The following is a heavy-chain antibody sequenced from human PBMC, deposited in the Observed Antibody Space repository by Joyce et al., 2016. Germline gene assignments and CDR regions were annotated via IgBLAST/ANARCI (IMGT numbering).Heavy chain of an antibody. CDR3: GRHDYCNTDY. CDR1: GFTFGSYS. J-gene: IGHJ4*02. D-gene: IGHD4-11*01. V-gene: IGHV3-48*04. Sequence: EVQLVESGGGLAQPGGSLRLSWASSGFTFGSYSMNWLRQAPGKGLEWVSHISSSGITMYYADAVRGRFIIARDDAKKSVYLQMNDLRVDDTAVYYCGRHDYCNTDYFGQGTLVTVSS. CDR2: ISSSGITM.